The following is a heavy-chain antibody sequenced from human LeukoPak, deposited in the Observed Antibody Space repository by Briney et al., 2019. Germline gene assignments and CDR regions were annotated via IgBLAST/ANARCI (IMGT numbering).Heavy chain of an antibody. J-gene: IGHJ6*02. Sequence: SETLSLTCAVYGGSFSGYYWSWIRQSPAKGLEWIGEINHSGNTNYNPSLKSRLTISIDTTKHQFSLKLRSVTAADTPVYYCARLRRIPAAVDYYYGMDVWGQGTSVTVSS. CDR3: ARLRRIPAAVDYYYGMDV. D-gene: IGHD2-2*01. CDR2: INHSGNT. CDR1: GGSFSGYY. V-gene: IGHV4-34*01.